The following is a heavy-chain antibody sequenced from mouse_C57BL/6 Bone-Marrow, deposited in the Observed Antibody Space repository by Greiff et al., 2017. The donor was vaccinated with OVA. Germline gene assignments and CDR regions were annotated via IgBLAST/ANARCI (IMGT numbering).Heavy chain of an antibody. CDR3: ARTYSNYAMDY. CDR1: GFTFSSYA. V-gene: IGHV5-4*01. D-gene: IGHD2-5*01. J-gene: IGHJ4*01. Sequence: EVQLQESGGGLVKPGGSLKLSCAASGFTFSSYAMSWVRQTPEKRLEWVATISDGGSYTYYPDNVKGRFTISRDNAKNNLYLQMSHLKSEDTAMYYCARTYSNYAMDYWGQGTSVTVSS. CDR2: ISDGGSYT.